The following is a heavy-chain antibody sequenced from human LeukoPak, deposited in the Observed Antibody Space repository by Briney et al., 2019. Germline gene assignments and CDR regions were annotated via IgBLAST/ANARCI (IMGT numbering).Heavy chain of an antibody. D-gene: IGHD6-13*01. CDR3: ARGSYSSSWKTFDY. CDR2: ISYDGSIN. Sequence: GGSLRLSCAASGSTFSSYAMHWVRQAPGKGLEWVALISYDGSINDYADSVKGRFTISRDNSKNTLYLQMNSLRADDTAMYYCARGSYSSSWKTFDYWGQGTLVTVSS. V-gene: IGHV3-30*04. J-gene: IGHJ4*02. CDR1: GSTFSSYA.